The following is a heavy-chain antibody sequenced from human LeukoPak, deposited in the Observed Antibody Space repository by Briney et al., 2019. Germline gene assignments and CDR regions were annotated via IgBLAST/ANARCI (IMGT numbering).Heavy chain of an antibody. D-gene: IGHD2-21*02. Sequence: GGSLRLSCAASGFTFSSYGMHWVRQAPGKGLEWVAVIWYDGSNKYYADSVKGRFTISRDNSKNTLYLQMNSLRAEDTAVYYCARDSLLVTPRGMDVWGQGTTVTVSS. V-gene: IGHV3-33*01. J-gene: IGHJ6*02. CDR2: IWYDGSNK. CDR3: ARDSLLVTPRGMDV. CDR1: GFTFSSYG.